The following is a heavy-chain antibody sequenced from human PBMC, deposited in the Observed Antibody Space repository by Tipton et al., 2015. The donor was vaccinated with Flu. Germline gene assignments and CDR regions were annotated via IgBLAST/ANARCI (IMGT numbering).Heavy chain of an antibody. Sequence: SLRLSCAASGFTFSNYEMNWVRQAPGKGLEWLSYISSSGNTISYADSVRGRFTISRDFSKNTLYLQMNSLRADDTAVYYCAKVIPELVAGLDQWGQGTLVTVSS. CDR1: GFTFSNYE. CDR3: AKVIPELVAGLDQ. D-gene: IGHD6-19*01. J-gene: IGHJ4*02. V-gene: IGHV3-48*03. CDR2: ISSSGNTI.